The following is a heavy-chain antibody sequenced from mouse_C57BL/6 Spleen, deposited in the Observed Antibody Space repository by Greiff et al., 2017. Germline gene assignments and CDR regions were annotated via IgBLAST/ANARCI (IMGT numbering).Heavy chain of an antibody. CDR1: GYTFTSYW. V-gene: IGHV1-74*01. D-gene: IGHD2-4*01. CDR3: AIGAIYYDYDGNAMDY. CDR2: IHPSDSDT. Sequence: QVQLKQPGAELVKPGASVKVSCKASGYTFTSYWMHWVKQRPGQGLEWIGRIHPSDSDTNYNQKFKGKATLTVDKSSSTAYMQLSSLTSEDSAVYYCAIGAIYYDYDGNAMDYWGQGTSVTVSS. J-gene: IGHJ4*01.